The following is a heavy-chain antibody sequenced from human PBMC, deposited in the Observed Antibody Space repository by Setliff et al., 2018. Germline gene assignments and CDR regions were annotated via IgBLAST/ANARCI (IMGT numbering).Heavy chain of an antibody. CDR1: GYSISSGHY. CDR2: ISHSGST. V-gene: IGHV4-38-2*02. J-gene: IGHJ4*02. Sequence: PSETLSLTCTVSGYSISSGHYWGWIRQPPGKGLEWIGSISHSGSTYYNPSLRCRVTISLDTSKNQFSPKLTSVTAADTAVYYCAGGRRYDYGWDFDYWGQGTLVTVSS. CDR3: AGGRRYDYGWDFDY. D-gene: IGHD4-17*01.